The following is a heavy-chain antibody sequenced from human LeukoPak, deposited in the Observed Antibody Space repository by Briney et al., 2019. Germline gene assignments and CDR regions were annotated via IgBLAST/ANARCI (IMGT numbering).Heavy chain of an antibody. D-gene: IGHD5-18*01. Sequence: PGGSLRLSCAASGFTFSSYGMHWVRQAPGKGLEWVAVISYDGSNKYYADSVKGRFTISRDNSKNTLYLQMSSLRSEDTAVYYCATPFGDTAMGYWGQGTLVTVSS. CDR2: ISYDGSNK. V-gene: IGHV3-30*03. CDR3: ATPFGDTAMGY. CDR1: GFTFSSYG. J-gene: IGHJ4*02.